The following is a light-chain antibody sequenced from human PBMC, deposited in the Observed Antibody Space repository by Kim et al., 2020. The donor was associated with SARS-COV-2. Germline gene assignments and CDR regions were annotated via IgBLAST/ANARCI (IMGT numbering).Light chain of an antibody. J-gene: IGLJ2*01. CDR2: AKT. CDR1: SLRILY. Sequence: VALGQTVRITCQGDSLRILYASWYQQKPGQAPRLVIYAKTNRPSGIPDRFSGSSAGNTASLTITGAQAEDEADYYCNSRDSTGNHSFGGGTQLTVL. V-gene: IGLV3-19*01. CDR3: NSRDSTGNHS.